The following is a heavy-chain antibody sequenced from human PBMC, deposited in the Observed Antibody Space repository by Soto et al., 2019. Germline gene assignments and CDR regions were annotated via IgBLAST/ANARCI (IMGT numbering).Heavy chain of an antibody. D-gene: IGHD2-15*01. V-gene: IGHV4-31*03. J-gene: IGHJ5*02. CDR1: GGSISSGGYY. Sequence: PSETLSLTCTVSGGSISSGGYYWSWILHHPGKGLEWIGYIYYSGSTYYNPSLKSRVTISVDTSKNQFSLKLSSVTAADTAVYYCARGRVVVAATWWGNWFDPWGQGTLVTVSS. CDR2: IYYSGST. CDR3: ARGRVVVAATWWGNWFDP.